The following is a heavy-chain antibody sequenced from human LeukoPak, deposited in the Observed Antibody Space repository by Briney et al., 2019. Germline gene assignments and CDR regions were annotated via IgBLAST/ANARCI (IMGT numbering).Heavy chain of an antibody. Sequence: SETLSLICTVSGGSFSSGSYYWSWIRQPPGKGLEWIGYIYYSGSTNYNPSLKSRVTISVDTFKNQFSLKLSSVTAADTAVYYCARDAGYGSSGYLGYWGQGTLITVSS. D-gene: IGHD3-22*01. CDR3: ARDAGYGSSGYLGY. V-gene: IGHV4-61*01. CDR2: IYYSGST. CDR1: GGSFSSGSYY. J-gene: IGHJ4*02.